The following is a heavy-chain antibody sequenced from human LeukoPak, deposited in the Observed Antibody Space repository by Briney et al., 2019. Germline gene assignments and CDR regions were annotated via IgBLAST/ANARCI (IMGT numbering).Heavy chain of an antibody. J-gene: IGHJ4*02. D-gene: IGHD3-3*01. CDR3: AKLRNYDFWSGYSFY. V-gene: IGHV3-23*01. CDR2: ISGSGGST. CDR1: GFTFSSYA. Sequence: GGSLRLSCAASGFTFSSYAMSWVRQAPGNGLEWVSAISGSGGSTYYADSVKGRFTISRDNSKNTLYLQMNSLRAEDTAVYYCAKLRNYDFWSGYSFYWGQGTLVTVSS.